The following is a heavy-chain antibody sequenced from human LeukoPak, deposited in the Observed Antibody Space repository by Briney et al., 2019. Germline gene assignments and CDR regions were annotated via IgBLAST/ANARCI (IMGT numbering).Heavy chain of an antibody. CDR2: ISSGSTYI. CDR1: GLTFSTYS. J-gene: IGHJ1*01. D-gene: IGHD2-2*02. CDR3: ARAGYCSIINCYTGGHAEYFQD. Sequence: KPGGSLRLSCAASGLTFSTYSMNWVRQAPGKGLEWVSSISSGSTYIYYADSVEGRFTISRDNAKKSLYLQMNSLRAEDTAVYYCARAGYCSIINCYTGGHAEYFQDWGQGTLVTVSS. V-gene: IGHV3-21*01.